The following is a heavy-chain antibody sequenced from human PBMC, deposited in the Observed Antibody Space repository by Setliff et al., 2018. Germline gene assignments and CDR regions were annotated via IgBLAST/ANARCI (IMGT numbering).Heavy chain of an antibody. D-gene: IGHD2-2*01. J-gene: IGHJ4*02. CDR1: GFTFSTYR. CDR2: IWDDGGNK. V-gene: IGHV3-33*08. CDR3: APESSTFLN. Sequence: GGSLRLSCAASGFTFSTYRMHWVRQAPGKGLEWVAVIWDDGGNKYHADSVKGRFTISRDNSKNTLYLQMNSLSADDTAVYYCAPESSTFLNWGPGTQVTAPQ.